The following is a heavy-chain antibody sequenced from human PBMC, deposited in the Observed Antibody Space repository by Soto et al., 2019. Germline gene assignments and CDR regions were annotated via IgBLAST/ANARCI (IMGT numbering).Heavy chain of an antibody. CDR3: ARYSCSSTSCYYYYYGMDV. J-gene: IGHJ6*02. CDR1: GFTFSSYW. D-gene: IGHD2-2*01. Sequence: GGSLRLSCAASGFTFSSYWMHWVRQAPGKGLVWVSRINSDGSNTSYADSVKGRFTISRDNAKNTLYLQMNSLRAEDTAVYYCARYSCSSTSCYYYYYGMDVWGQGTTVTVSS. CDR2: INSDGSNT. V-gene: IGHV3-74*01.